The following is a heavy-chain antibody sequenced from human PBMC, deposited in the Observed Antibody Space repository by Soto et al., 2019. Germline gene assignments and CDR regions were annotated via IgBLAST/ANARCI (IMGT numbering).Heavy chain of an antibody. CDR2: ISWNSGSI. CDR3: AKDIRAGPPAAHFDY. V-gene: IGHV3-9*01. Sequence: GGSLRLSCAASGFTFDDYAMHWVRQAPGKGLEWVSGISWNSGSIGYADSVKGRFTISRDNAKNSLYLQMNSLRAEDTALYYCAKDIRAGPPAAHFDYWGQGTLDTVSS. CDR1: GFTFDDYA. J-gene: IGHJ4*02.